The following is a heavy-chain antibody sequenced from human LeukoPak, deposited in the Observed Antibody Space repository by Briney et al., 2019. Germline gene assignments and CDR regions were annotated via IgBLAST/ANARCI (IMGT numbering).Heavy chain of an antibody. CDR3: AREGAFEAPGEFDY. D-gene: IGHD3-10*01. CDR2: ISWDGGST. Sequence: GGSLRLSCAASGFTFDDYAMHWVRQAPGKGLEWVSLISWDGGSTYYADSVKGRFTISRDNSKNSLYLQMNSLRAEDTAVYYCAREGAFEAPGEFDYWGQGTLVTVSS. J-gene: IGHJ4*02. V-gene: IGHV3-43D*03. CDR1: GFTFDDYA.